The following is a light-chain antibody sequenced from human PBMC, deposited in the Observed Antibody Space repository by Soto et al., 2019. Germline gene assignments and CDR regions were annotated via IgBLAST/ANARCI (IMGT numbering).Light chain of an antibody. J-gene: IGKJ5*01. V-gene: IGKV1-39*01. CDR3: QQSYSSLTG. Sequence: DIQMTQSPSSLSASVGDRVTITCRASQNINSYLNWYQQRPGKAPKLLIYNASTLQSGVPSRFSGTGSGTDFTLTITRLQPEDFATYYCQQSYSSLTGFGQGTRLEI. CDR2: NAS. CDR1: QNINSY.